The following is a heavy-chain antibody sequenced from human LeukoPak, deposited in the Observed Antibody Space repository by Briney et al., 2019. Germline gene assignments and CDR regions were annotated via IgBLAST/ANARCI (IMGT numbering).Heavy chain of an antibody. J-gene: IGHJ6*04. D-gene: IGHD3-10*01. CDR2: ISSSGSTI. CDR3: ARDGSVITMVRGVLDV. Sequence: GGSLGLSCAASGFTFSSYEMNWVRQAPGKGLEWVSYISSSGSTIYYADSVKGRFTISRDNAKNSLYLQMNSLRAEDTAVYYCARDGSVITMVRGVLDVWGKGTTVTISS. CDR1: GFTFSSYE. V-gene: IGHV3-48*03.